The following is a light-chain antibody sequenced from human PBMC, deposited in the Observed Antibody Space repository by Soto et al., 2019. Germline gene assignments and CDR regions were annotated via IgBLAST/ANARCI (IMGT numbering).Light chain of an antibody. Sequence: DIQLTQSPFFLSASVGDRVTITCRASQAITNNLAWYQQKPGKPPKLLIYQESTLQSGVPSRFSGSKSGTQFTLTIDSLQPEDFATYYRQQVKSYPRTFGGGTKVEIK. CDR1: QAITNN. V-gene: IGKV1-9*01. J-gene: IGKJ4*01. CDR3: QQVKSYPRT. CDR2: QES.